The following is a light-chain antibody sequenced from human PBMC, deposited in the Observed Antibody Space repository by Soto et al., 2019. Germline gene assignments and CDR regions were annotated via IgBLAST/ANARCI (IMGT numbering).Light chain of an antibody. J-gene: IGLJ2*01. CDR3: ETWDSSLSAVV. CDR1: SSNIGNNY. V-gene: IGLV1-51*01. Sequence: SALTQPPSVSAAPGQKVTISCSGSSSNIGNNYVSWYQQLPGTAPKLLIYDNSKRPSGIPDRFSGSKSGTSATLGITGLQTGDEADYYCETWDSSLSAVVFGGGTKVTVL. CDR2: DNS.